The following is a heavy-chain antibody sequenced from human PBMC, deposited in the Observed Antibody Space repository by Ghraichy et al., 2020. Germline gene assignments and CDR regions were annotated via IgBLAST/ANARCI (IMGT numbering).Heavy chain of an antibody. CDR2: VRYDGSNK. CDR1: GFTFSSYG. CDR3: ARDFWGPYCSSTSCQTLDV. D-gene: IGHD2-2*01. J-gene: IGHJ6*02. Sequence: GGPLRLSCAASGFTFSSYGMHWVRQAPGKGLEWVAVVRYDGSNKYYADSVKGRFTISKDNSKNTLYLQMNSLRAEDTAMYYCARDFWGPYCSSTSCQTLDVWGQGTTVTVSS. V-gene: IGHV3-33*01.